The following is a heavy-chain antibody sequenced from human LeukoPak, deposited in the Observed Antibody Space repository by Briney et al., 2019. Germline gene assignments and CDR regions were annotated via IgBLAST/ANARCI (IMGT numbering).Heavy chain of an antibody. CDR1: GFTVSSNY. Sequence: GGSLRLSCAASGFTVSSNYMSWVRQAPGKGLEWVAFIRYDGSNKYYADSVKGRFTISKDNSKNTLYLQMNSLRAEDTAVYYCAKDIGITGTLDYWGQGTLVTVSS. V-gene: IGHV3-30*02. CDR2: IRYDGSNK. D-gene: IGHD1-7*01. CDR3: AKDIGITGTLDY. J-gene: IGHJ4*02.